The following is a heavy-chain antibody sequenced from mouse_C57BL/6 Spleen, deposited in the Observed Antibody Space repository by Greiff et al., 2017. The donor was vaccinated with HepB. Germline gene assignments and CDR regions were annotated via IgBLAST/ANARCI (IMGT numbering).Heavy chain of an antibody. V-gene: IGHV3-6*01. J-gene: IGHJ3*01. Sequence: VQLKQSGPGLVKPSQSLSLTCSVTGYSITSGYYWNWIRQFPGNKLEWMGYISYDGSTNYNPSLKNRISITRDTSKNQFFLKLNSVTTEDTATYYCARGVDDYDVNAYWGQGTLVTVSA. CDR2: ISYDGST. CDR3: ARGVDDYDVNAY. D-gene: IGHD2-4*01. CDR1: GYSITSGYY.